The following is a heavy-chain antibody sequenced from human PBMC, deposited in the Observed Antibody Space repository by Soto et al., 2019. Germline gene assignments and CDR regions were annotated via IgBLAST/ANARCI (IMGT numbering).Heavy chain of an antibody. Sequence: GGSLRLSCAASGFTFSSYDMHWVRQATGKGLEWVSAIGTAGDTYYPGSVKGRFTISRENAKNSLYLQMNSLRAGDTAVYYCARGGRPWFGDGLHWFDPWGQGTLVTVSS. J-gene: IGHJ5*02. V-gene: IGHV3-13*01. CDR1: GFTFSSYD. D-gene: IGHD3-10*01. CDR2: IGTAGDT. CDR3: ARGGRPWFGDGLHWFDP.